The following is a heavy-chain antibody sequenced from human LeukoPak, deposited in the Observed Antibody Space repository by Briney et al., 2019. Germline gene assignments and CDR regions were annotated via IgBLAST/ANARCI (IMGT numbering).Heavy chain of an antibody. D-gene: IGHD6-19*01. V-gene: IGHV3-23*01. CDR3: ANNGGVAVAGSFDN. CDR1: GFTFDSYA. J-gene: IGHJ4*02. CDR2: VSASGAGT. Sequence: GGSLRLSCAASGFTFDSYAMTWVRQAPGKGLEWVSTVSASGAGTCFADSVKGRFTISRDNSKNTLYLQMNYLRAEDTAVYYCANNGGVAVAGSFDNWGQGTLVTVSS.